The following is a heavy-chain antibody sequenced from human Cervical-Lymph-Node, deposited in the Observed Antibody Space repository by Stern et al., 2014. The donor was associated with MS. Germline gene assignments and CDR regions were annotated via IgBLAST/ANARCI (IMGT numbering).Heavy chain of an antibody. CDR2: INPSTGSS. D-gene: IGHD2-21*01. CDR1: GYTFTSHY. CDR3: ARDVARKYYFDS. J-gene: IGHJ4*02. V-gene: IGHV1-46*01. Sequence: QVQLVQSGPEVKKPGASVRVSCKASGYTFTSHYIHWVRQAPGQGLEWMGLINPSTGSSIYAQRFQGRVAMTRDTSSTTVYLELSSLTSEETALYYCARDVARKYYFDSWGQGTLVTVSS.